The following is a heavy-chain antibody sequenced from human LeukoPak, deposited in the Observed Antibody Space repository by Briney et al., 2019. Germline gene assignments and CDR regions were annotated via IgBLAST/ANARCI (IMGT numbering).Heavy chain of an antibody. CDR2: INSDGSST. CDR3: ASPPADCSSTSCYYYYYYMDV. CDR1: GFTFSSYW. J-gene: IGHJ6*03. Sequence: PGGSLRLSCAASGFTFSSYWMHWVRQAPGEGLVWVSRINSDGSSTSYADSVKGRFTISRDNAKNTLYLQMNSLRAEDTAVYYCASPPADCSSTSCYYYYYYMDVWGKGTTVTVSS. V-gene: IGHV3-74*01. D-gene: IGHD2-2*01.